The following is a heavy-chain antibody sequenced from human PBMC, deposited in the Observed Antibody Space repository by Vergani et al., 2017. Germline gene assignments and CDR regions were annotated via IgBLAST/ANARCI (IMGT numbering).Heavy chain of an antibody. D-gene: IGHD3-22*01. CDR2: ISSSSSYI. CDR3: ARDVYYDSSGYYY. J-gene: IGHJ4*02. CDR1: GFTFSSYS. V-gene: IGHV3-21*01. Sequence: EVQLVESGGGLVKPGGSLRLSCAASGFTFSSYSMNWVRQAPGKGLEWVSSISSSSSYIYYADSVKGRFTISRDNAKNSLYLQMNSLRAEETAVYYCARDVYYDSSGYYYWGQGTLVTVSS.